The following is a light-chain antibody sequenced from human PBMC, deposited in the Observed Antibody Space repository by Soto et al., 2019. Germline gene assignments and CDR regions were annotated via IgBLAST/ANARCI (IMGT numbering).Light chain of an antibody. V-gene: IGLV2-14*03. CDR2: DVT. CDR3: IAFTSRHIDV. CDR1: SSDVGGYNY. J-gene: IGLJ1*01. Sequence: QSVLTQPASVSGSPGQSITISCTGTSSDVGGYNYVSWYQQHPGRAPKLIIYDVTNRPSGITNRFPGSKSGNTASLTISGPQTEGEADYYCIAFTSRHIDVFGTGTKGTV.